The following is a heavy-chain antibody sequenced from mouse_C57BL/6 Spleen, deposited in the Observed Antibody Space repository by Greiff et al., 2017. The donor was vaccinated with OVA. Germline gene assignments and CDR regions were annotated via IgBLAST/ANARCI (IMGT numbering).Heavy chain of an antibody. CDR3: ARSPYYYGSSSYYYAMDY. V-gene: IGHV1-80*01. D-gene: IGHD1-1*01. CDR2: IYPGDGDT. CDR1: GYAFSSYW. J-gene: IGHJ4*01. Sequence: QVQLLQSGAELVKPGASVKISCKASGYAFSSYWMNWVKQRPGKGLEWIGQIYPGDGDTNYNGKFKGKATLTADKSSSTAYMQRSSLTSEDSAVYFCARSPYYYGSSSYYYAMDYWGQGTSVTVSS.